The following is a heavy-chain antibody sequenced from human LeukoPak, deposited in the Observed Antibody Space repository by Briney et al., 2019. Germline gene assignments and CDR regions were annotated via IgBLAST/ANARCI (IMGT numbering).Heavy chain of an antibody. V-gene: IGHV4-61*02. CDR2: IYTSGST. D-gene: IGHD5-18*01. J-gene: IGHJ6*03. CDR3: ARVTSGYSYGSTYYYYYMDV. CDR1: GGSISSGSYY. Sequence: SQTLSLTCTVSGGSISSGSYYWSWIRQPAGKGLEWIGRIYTSGSTNYNPSLKSRVTISVDTSKNQFSLKLSSVTAADTAVYYCARVTSGYSYGSTYYYYYMDVWGKGTTVTVSS.